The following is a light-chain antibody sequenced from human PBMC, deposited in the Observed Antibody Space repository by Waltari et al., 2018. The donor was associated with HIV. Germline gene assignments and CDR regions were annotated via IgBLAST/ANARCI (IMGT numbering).Light chain of an antibody. J-gene: IGLJ3*02. CDR2: YDV. V-gene: IGLV3-21*04. CDR1: NVATKS. Sequence: SYVLTQAPSVSVAPGKTARITCDGNNVATKSVHWYQARPGQAPALPTHYDVDRPPGIPERFSGSNSGNTATLSISGVEAGDEADYFCQVWDSYNDHVVFGGGTKLTVL. CDR3: QVWDSYNDHVV.